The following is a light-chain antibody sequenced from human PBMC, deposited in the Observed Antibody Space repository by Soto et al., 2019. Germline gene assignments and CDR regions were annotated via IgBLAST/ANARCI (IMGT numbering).Light chain of an antibody. V-gene: IGLV2-18*02. CDR1: RSDVGTYNR. CDR2: EVS. Sequence: QSALSQPPSVSGSPGQSVTISCTGTRSDVGTYNRVSWYQQPPGTATKLMIYEVSNRPSGVPDRFSGSKSGNTASLTISGLQAEDEADYYCSSFTSSSTLVFGGGTKLAVL. CDR3: SSFTSSSTLV. J-gene: IGLJ2*01.